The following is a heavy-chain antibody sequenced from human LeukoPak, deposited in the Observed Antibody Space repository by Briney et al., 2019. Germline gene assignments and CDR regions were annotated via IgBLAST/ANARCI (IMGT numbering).Heavy chain of an antibody. CDR2: IYYSGST. J-gene: IGHJ4*02. CDR1: GGSISSSDYY. CDR3: ARGVDIAGGYFDY. Sequence: SETLSLTCTVSGGSISSSDYYWSWISQPPGKGLEWIGYIYYSGSTYYNPSLKSRVTISVDTSKNQFSLKLSSVTAADTAVYYCARGVDIAGGYFDYWGQGTLVTVSS. D-gene: IGHD1-26*01. V-gene: IGHV4-30-4*08.